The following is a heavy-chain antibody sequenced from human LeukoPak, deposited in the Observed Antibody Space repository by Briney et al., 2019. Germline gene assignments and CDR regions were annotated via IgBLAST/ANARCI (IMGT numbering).Heavy chain of an antibody. V-gene: IGHV4-34*01. J-gene: IGHJ4*02. D-gene: IGHD4-17*01. Sequence: SETLSLTCAVYGGSFSGYYWSWIRQPPGKGLEWIGEINHSGSTNYNPSLKSRVTISVDTSKNQFSLKLSSVTAADTAVYYCARLGRGDYVGTFDYWGQGTLVTVSS. CDR2: INHSGST. CDR1: GGSFSGYY. CDR3: ARLGRGDYVGTFDY.